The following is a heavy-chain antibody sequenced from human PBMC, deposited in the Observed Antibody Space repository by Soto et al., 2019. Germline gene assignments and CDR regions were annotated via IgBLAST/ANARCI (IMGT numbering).Heavy chain of an antibody. Sequence: AGSLRLSCAASGFTFSSYGMHWVRQAPGKGLEWVAVISYDGSNKYYADSVKGRFTISRDNSKNTLYLQMNSLRAEDTAVYYCAKEVGYSSGWPHFDYWGQGTLVTVSS. CDR3: AKEVGYSSGWPHFDY. J-gene: IGHJ4*02. CDR2: ISYDGSNK. D-gene: IGHD6-19*01. CDR1: GFTFSSYG. V-gene: IGHV3-30*18.